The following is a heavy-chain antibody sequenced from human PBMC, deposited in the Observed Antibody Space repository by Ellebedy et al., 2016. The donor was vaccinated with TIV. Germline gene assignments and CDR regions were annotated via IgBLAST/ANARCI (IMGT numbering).Heavy chain of an antibody. V-gene: IGHV4-59*12. J-gene: IGHJ5*02. CDR3: ARGRQYCSGGSCYSPRPWFDP. CDR2: VYYSGST. D-gene: IGHD2-15*01. CDR1: GGSISTYY. Sequence: SETLSLTCTVSGGSISTYYWSWIRQPPGKGLEWIGYVYYSGSTKYNASLRSRVTISVDTSKNQLSLKLSSVTAADTAVYYCARGRQYCSGGSCYSPRPWFDPWGQGTLVTVSS.